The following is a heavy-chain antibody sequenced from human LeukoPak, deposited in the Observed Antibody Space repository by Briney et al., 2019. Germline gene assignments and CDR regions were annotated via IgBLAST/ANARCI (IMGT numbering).Heavy chain of an antibody. V-gene: IGHV5-51*01. CDR1: GYSFTSYW. CDR2: IDPGDSDT. Sequence: GESPKISCKGSGYSFTSYWSCWVRQMPRKGRKGMEIIDPGDSDTRYSPSFQLQGTISAYKSIITAYLQWSSLKASDTAMYYCARLYDYSFDYWGQGTLVTVSS. D-gene: IGHD1-1*01. J-gene: IGHJ4*02. CDR3: ARLYDYSFDY.